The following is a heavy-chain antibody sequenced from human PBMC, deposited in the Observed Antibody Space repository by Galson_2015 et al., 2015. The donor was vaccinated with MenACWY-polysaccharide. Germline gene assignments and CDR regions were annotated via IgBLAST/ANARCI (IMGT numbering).Heavy chain of an antibody. D-gene: IGHD3-16*01. V-gene: IGHV3-23*01. J-gene: IGHJ4*02. Sequence: SLRLSCAASGFIFSRYAMAWVRQAPGKGLEWVSSIDGRGANTYYKDSVKGRFTISRDSSKNTLYLQLNSLRADDSAVYFCAREHCDEVRCYGVPVDFWGQGTLVTVSS. CDR2: IDGRGANT. CDR3: AREHCDEVRCYGVPVDF. CDR1: GFIFSRYA.